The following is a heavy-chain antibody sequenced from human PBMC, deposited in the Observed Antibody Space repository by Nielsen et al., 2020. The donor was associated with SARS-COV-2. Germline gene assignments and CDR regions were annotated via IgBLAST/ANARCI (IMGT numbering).Heavy chain of an antibody. CDR3: ARDLSGAAAGVSPLHYYYYGMDV. CDR1: GCTFTSYG. Sequence: ASVKVSCKASGCTFTSYGISWVRQAPGQGLEWMGWISAYNGNTNYAQKLQGRVTMTTDTSTSTAYMELRSLRSDDTAVYYCARDLSGAAAGVSPLHYYYYGMDVWGQGTTVTVSS. J-gene: IGHJ6*02. CDR2: ISAYNGNT. D-gene: IGHD6-13*01. V-gene: IGHV1-18*01.